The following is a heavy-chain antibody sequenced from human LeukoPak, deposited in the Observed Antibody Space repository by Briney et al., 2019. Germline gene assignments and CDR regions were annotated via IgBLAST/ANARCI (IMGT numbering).Heavy chain of an antibody. J-gene: IGHJ6*03. Sequence: PGGSLRLSCAASGFTFSSYWMHWVRQAPGKGLVWVSRINSDGSSTNYADSVKGRSTISRDNAKNTLYLQMNSLRAEDTAVYYCARDHLSSGSSPNYYYYYYMDVWGKGTTVTISS. CDR3: ARDHLSSGSSPNYYYYYYMDV. V-gene: IGHV3-74*01. CDR1: GFTFSSYW. D-gene: IGHD6-19*01. CDR2: INSDGSST.